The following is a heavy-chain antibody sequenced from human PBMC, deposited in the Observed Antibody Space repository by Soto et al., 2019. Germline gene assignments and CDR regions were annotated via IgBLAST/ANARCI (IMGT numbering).Heavy chain of an antibody. CDR1: GGSFSGYY. V-gene: IGHV4-34*01. J-gene: IGHJ6*03. CDR3: ARGSVMRRYYYYMDV. Sequence: QVQLQQWGAGLLKPSETLSLTCAVYGGSFSGYYWSWIRQPPGKGLEWIGEINHSGSTNYNPSLKSRVTISVDTSKNQFSLKLSSVTAADTAVYYRARGSVMRRYYYYMDVWGKGTTVTVSS. CDR2: INHSGST. D-gene: IGHD6-25*01.